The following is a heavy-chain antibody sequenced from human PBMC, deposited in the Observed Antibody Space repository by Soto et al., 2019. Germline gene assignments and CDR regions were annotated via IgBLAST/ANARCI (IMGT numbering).Heavy chain of an antibody. D-gene: IGHD6-19*01. V-gene: IGHV4-39*01. CDR2: IYYSGST. CDR1: GGSISSSSYY. CDR3: ARPARYSSPSGFGY. J-gene: IGHJ4*02. Sequence: QLQLQESGPGLVKPSETLSLTCTVSGGSISSSSYYWGWIRQPPGKGLEWIGSIYYSGSTYYNPSLTSRVTISVDSSKNQFSLKLSSVTAADTAVYYCARPARYSSPSGFGYWGQGTLVTVSS.